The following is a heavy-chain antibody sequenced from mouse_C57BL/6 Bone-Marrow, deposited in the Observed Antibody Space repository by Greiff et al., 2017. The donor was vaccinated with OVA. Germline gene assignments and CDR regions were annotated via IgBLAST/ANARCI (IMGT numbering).Heavy chain of an antibody. CDR3: ARYGNPPYWYFDV. CDR1: GYTFTSYW. D-gene: IGHD2-1*01. J-gene: IGHJ1*03. Sequence: QVQLQQPGAELVRPGSSVKLSCKASGYTFTSYWMHWVKQRPIQGLEWIGNIDPSDSETHYNQKFKDKATLTVDKSSSTAYMQLSSLTSEDSAVYYCARYGNPPYWYFDVWGTGTTVTVSS. V-gene: IGHV1-52*01. CDR2: IDPSDSET.